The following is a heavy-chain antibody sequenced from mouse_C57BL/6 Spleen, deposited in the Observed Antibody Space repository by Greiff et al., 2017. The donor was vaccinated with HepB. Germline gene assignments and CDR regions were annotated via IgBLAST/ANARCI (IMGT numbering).Heavy chain of an antibody. J-gene: IGHJ1*03. CDR3: ARSGYYGSSGYWYFDV. CDR1: GYTFTSYW. Sequence: QVQLQQPGAELVMPGASVKLSCKASGYTFTSYWMHWVKQRPGQGLEWIGEIDPSDSYTNYNQKFKGKSTLTVDKSSSTAYMQLSSLTSEDSAVYYCARSGYYGSSGYWYFDVWGTGTTVTVSS. D-gene: IGHD1-1*01. V-gene: IGHV1-69*01. CDR2: IDPSDSYT.